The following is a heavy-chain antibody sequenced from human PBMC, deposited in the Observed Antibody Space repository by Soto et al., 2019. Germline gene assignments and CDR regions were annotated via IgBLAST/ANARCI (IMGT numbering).Heavy chain of an antibody. CDR2: INSDGSST. D-gene: IGHD6-13*01. J-gene: IGHJ6*03. CDR1: GCTFSSYW. CDR3: ARTAWYSSSWVGRYYYYYMDV. V-gene: IGHV3-74*01. Sequence: GGSLRLSCAASGCTFSSYWMHWVRQAPGKGLVWVSRINSDGSSTSYADSVKGRFTISRDNAKNTLYLQMNSLRAEDTAVYYCARTAWYSSSWVGRYYYYYMDVWGKGTTVTVSS.